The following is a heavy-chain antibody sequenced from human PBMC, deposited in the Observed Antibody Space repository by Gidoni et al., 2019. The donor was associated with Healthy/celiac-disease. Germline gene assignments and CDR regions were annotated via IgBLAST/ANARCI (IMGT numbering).Heavy chain of an antibody. V-gene: IGHV4-39*01. CDR1: GGSISSSSYY. Sequence: QLQLQESGPGLVKPSETLSLTCTVSGGSISSSSYYWGWIRQPPGKGLEWIGSIYYSGSTYYNPSLKSRVTISVDTSKNQFSLKLSSVTAADTAVYYCAGGQDMYYFDYWGQGTLVTVSS. J-gene: IGHJ4*02. CDR3: AGGQDMYYFDY. CDR2: IYYSGST. D-gene: IGHD2-15*01.